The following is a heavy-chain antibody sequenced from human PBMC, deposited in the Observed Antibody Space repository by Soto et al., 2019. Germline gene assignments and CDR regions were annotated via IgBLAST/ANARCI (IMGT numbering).Heavy chain of an antibody. CDR3: AKDRRPNYYYGMDV. J-gene: IGHJ6*02. D-gene: IGHD6-25*01. V-gene: IGHV3-30*18. CDR2: ISYDGSNK. Sequence: SGGGVVQPGRSLRLSCAASGFTFSSYGMHWVRQAPGKGLEWVAVISYDGSNKYYADSVKGRFTISRDNSKNTLYLQMNSLRAEDTAVYYCAKDRRPNYYYGMDVWGQGTTVTVSS. CDR1: GFTFSSYG.